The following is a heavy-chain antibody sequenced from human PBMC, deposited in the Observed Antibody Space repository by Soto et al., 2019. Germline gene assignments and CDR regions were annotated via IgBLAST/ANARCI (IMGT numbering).Heavy chain of an antibody. D-gene: IGHD1-7*01. J-gene: IGHJ4*02. CDR1: GGSFTSNNW. CDR2: IYRTGST. CDR3: ASRDPGTSVDY. V-gene: IGHV4-4*02. Sequence: QVQLQESGPGLVKPSGTLSLTCAVSGGSFTSNNWWTWVRQPPGQWLEWTGEIYRTGSTNCNPSLKSRVTISLDKSENQFSLKVTSLTAADTAVYYCASRDPGTSVDYWGQGTLVTVSS.